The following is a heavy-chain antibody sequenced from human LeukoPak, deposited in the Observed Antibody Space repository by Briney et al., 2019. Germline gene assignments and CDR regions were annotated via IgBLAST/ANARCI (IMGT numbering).Heavy chain of an antibody. CDR3: AATVTTRAFDI. CDR2: ISSSSSYI. J-gene: IGHJ3*02. CDR1: GFTFSSYS. D-gene: IGHD4-17*01. V-gene: IGHV3-21*04. Sequence: GGSLRLSCAASGFTFSSYSMNWVRQAPGKGLEWVSSISSSSSYIYYADSVKGRFTISRDNAKNSLYLQMNSLRAEDTALYYCAATVTTRAFDIWGQGTMVTVSS.